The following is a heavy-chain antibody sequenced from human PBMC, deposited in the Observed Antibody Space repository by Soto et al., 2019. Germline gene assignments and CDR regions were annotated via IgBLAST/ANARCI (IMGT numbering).Heavy chain of an antibody. Sequence: GGSLRLSCAASGFTFSSYAMSWVRQAPGKGLEWVSAISESGDSTYHADSVKGRFTISRDNSKNTLYLQMNSLRAEDTAIYYCAKNGDFDYDAFDVWGQGTVVTVSS. V-gene: IGHV3-23*01. CDR2: ISESGDST. D-gene: IGHD3-16*01. J-gene: IGHJ3*01. CDR3: AKNGDFDYDAFDV. CDR1: GFTFSSYA.